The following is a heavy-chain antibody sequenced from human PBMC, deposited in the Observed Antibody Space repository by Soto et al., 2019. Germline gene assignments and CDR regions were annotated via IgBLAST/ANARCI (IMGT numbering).Heavy chain of an antibody. CDR3: ARKDSGSYCGGAFDI. J-gene: IGHJ3*02. D-gene: IGHD1-26*01. V-gene: IGHV1-69*13. CDR2: IIPIFGTA. CDR1: GGTFSSYA. Sequence: SVKVSCKASGGTFSSYAISWVRQAPGQGLEWMGGIIPIFGTANYAQKFQGRVTITADESTSTAYMELSSLRSEDTAVYYCARKDSGSYCGGAFDIWGQGTMVTVSS.